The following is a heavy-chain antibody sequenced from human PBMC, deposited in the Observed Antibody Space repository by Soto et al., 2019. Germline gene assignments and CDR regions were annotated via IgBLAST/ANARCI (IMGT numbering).Heavy chain of an antibody. Sequence: GGSLRLSCSASGFTFSSYAMSWVRQTPGKGLEWVSTLSGSGGTTYYADSVKGRFTISRDNSKNTLYLQMNSLRAEDTAVYYCARDGSDRSGSYPYYFDYWGQGTLVTVSS. CDR1: GFTFSSYA. V-gene: IGHV3-23*01. J-gene: IGHJ4*02. CDR2: LSGSGGTT. CDR3: ARDGSDRSGSYPYYFDY. D-gene: IGHD1-26*01.